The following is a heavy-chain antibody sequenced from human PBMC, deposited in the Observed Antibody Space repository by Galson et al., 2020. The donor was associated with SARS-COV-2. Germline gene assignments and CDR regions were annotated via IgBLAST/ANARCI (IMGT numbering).Heavy chain of an antibody. CDR3: ARGRSDYSNYGSRRYYYGMDV. D-gene: IGHD4-4*01. V-gene: IGHV4-34*01. CDR2: INHSGST. CDR1: GGSFSGYY. J-gene: IGHJ6*02. Sequence: ETSETLSLTCAVYGGSFSGYYWSWIRQPPGKGLEWIGEINHSGSTNYNPSLKSRVTISVDTSKNQFSLKLSSVTAADTAVYYCARGRSDYSNYGSRRYYYGMDVWGQGTTVTVSS.